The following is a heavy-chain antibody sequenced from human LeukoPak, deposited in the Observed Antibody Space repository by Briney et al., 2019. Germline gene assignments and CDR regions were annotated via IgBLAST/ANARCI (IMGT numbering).Heavy chain of an antibody. CDR1: GFTFSSYS. Sequence: PGGSLRLSCAASGFTFSSYSMNWVRQAPGKGLEGVSYISSSSSTIYYADSVKGRFTISRDNAKNSLYLQMNSLRAEDTAVYYCARDHPDSSSWYDAFDIWGQGTMVTVSS. CDR3: ARDHPDSSSWYDAFDI. V-gene: IGHV3-48*01. J-gene: IGHJ3*02. D-gene: IGHD6-13*01. CDR2: ISSSSSTI.